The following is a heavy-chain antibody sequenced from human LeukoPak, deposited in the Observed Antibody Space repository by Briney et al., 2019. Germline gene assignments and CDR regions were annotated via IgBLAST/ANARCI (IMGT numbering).Heavy chain of an antibody. CDR3: ARDHVTGTTNFDY. Sequence: ASVKVSCKASGYTFTGYYMHWVRQAPGQGLEWMGWINPNSGGTNYAQKFQGRVTMTRDTSISTAYMELSRLRSDDTAVYYCARDHVTGTTNFDYWGQGTLVTVSS. V-gene: IGHV1-2*02. D-gene: IGHD1-20*01. J-gene: IGHJ4*02. CDR1: GYTFTGYY. CDR2: INPNSGGT.